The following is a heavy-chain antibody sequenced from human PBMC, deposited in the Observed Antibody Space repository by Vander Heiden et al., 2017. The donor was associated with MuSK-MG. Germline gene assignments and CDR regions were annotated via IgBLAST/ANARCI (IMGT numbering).Heavy chain of an antibody. J-gene: IGHJ2*01. CDR3: ARGVIPGYGGNSYWYFDL. CDR2: INHSGST. CDR1: GGSFSGYY. V-gene: IGHV4-34*01. Sequence: QVQLQQWGAGLLKPSETLSLTCAVYGGSFSGYYWSWIRQPPGKGLEWIGEINHSGSTNYNPSLKSRVTISVDTSKNQFSLKLSSVTAADTAVYYCARGVIPGYGGNSYWYFDLWGRGTLVTVSS. D-gene: IGHD2-21*02.